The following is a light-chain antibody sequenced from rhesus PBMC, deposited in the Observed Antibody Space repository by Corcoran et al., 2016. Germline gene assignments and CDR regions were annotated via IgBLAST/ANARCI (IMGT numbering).Light chain of an antibody. V-gene: IGKV1-66*01. CDR2: YAA. CDR3: QQYDNFPPT. CDR1: QAINNY. Sequence: DIQMTQSPSSLSASVGDRVTITCRASQAINNYLAWYQQKLGKAPNPRIFYAASLEIGVPPRFSGSRSGSDYTITISSLNPEDFATYYCQQYDNFPPTFGGGTRVELK. J-gene: IGKJ4*01.